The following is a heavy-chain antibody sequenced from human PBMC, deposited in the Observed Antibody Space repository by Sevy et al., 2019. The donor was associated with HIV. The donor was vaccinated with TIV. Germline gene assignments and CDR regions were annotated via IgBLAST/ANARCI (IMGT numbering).Heavy chain of an antibody. D-gene: IGHD6-13*01. CDR2: VYPNSGDT. Sequence: ASVKVSCKTSGYTFTAYHMHWMRQAPGQGLEWMGWVYPNSGDTEYAQKFQGRVNMTTDTSINTVYMELSGLRSDDTAMYYCSRETWYFANWGQGTLVTVSS. CDR1: GYTFTAYH. V-gene: IGHV1-2*02. J-gene: IGHJ4*02. CDR3: SRETWYFAN.